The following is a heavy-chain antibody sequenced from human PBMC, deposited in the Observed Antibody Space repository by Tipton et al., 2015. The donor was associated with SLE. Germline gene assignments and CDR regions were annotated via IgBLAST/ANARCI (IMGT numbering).Heavy chain of an antibody. Sequence: QSGPEVKKPGASVKVSCKASGYTFTSYDINWVRQATGQGLEWMGWMNPNSGKPGYAQKFQGRVTITRNTSISTAYMELSSLRSEDTAVYYCARDGVWNYGQGYFDYWGQGTLVTVSS. J-gene: IGHJ4*02. V-gene: IGHV1-8*03. CDR1: GYTFTSYD. CDR2: MNPNSGKP. D-gene: IGHD1-7*01. CDR3: ARDGVWNYGQGYFDY.